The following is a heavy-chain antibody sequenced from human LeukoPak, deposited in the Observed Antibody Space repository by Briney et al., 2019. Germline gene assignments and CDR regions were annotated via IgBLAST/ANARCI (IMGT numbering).Heavy chain of an antibody. D-gene: IGHD6-13*01. CDR2: IRSKAYGGTT. CDR3: ARDKGSSWYYFDY. V-gene: IGHV3-49*04. J-gene: IGHJ4*02. Sequence: GGSLRLSCTASGFTFGDYAMSWVRQAPGKGLEWVGFIRSKAYGGTTEYAASVKGRFTISRDDSKSLAYMRMNSLKTEDTAVYYCARDKGSSWYYFDYWGQGTLVTVSS. CDR1: GFTFGDYA.